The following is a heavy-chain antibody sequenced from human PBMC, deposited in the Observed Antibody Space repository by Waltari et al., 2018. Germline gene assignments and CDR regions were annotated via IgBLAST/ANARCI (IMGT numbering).Heavy chain of an antibody. J-gene: IGHJ3*01. CDR1: GVSLISNRHY. D-gene: IGHD5-12*01. V-gene: IGHV4-39*02. Sequence: QLQLQESGPGLVKPSETLSLTCSVSGVSLISNRHYWGWIRQPPGPCLEWIRTLSYTGATYSSPSHQSRVTISRDTSKNHLSLTLGSVTAADTAVYYCVTYIGDSVGTAAFDVWGQGTMVTVSS. CDR3: VTYIGDSVGTAAFDV. CDR2: LSYTGAT.